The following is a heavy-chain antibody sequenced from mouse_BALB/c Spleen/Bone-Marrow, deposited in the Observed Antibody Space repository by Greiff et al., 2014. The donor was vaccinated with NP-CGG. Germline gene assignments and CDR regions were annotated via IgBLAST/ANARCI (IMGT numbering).Heavy chain of an antibody. V-gene: IGHV3-2*02. CDR2: ISYSGST. J-gene: IGHJ4*01. D-gene: IGHD2-3*01. CDR3: ARTLYDYYAMDY. CDR1: CYSITRDYS. Sequence: VQLKGSGPGLGKPSQSLSLTCTVTCYSITRDYSWNWIRQFSGNKLEWMGYISYSGSTSCNPSLKSRISITRDTSKNQFFLQLNSVTTEDTATYYCARTLYDYYAMDYWGQGTSVTVSS.